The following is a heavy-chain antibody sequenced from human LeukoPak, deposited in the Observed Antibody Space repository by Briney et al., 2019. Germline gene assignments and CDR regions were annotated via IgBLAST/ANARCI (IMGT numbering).Heavy chain of an antibody. V-gene: IGHV1-2*06. CDR1: GYTFTGYY. CDR3: ASLIIGTDY. D-gene: IGHD1-20*01. CDR2: INPNSGDT. J-gene: IGHJ4*02. Sequence: ASVKVSCKASGYTFTGYYMHWVRQAPGQGLEWMGRINPNSGDTNYAQKFQGRVTMTRDASISTAYMELNSLRFDDMAVYYCASLIIGTDYWGQGTLVTVSS.